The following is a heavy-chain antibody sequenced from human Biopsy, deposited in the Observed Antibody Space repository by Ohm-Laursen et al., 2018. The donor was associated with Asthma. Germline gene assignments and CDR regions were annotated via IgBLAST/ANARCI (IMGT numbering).Heavy chain of an antibody. CDR3: ARAGALIVGATMGY. J-gene: IGHJ4*02. Sequence: ASVKVSCKASGYTFTSYGISWVRQAPGQGLEWMGIINPSGGSTSYAQKFQGRVTMTRDTSTSTVYMELSSLRSEDTAVYYCARAGALIVGATMGYWGQGTLATVSS. D-gene: IGHD1-26*01. CDR2: INPSGGST. CDR1: GYTFTSYG. V-gene: IGHV1-46*01.